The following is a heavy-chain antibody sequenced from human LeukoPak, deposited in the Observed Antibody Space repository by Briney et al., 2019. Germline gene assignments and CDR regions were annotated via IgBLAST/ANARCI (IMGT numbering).Heavy chain of an antibody. J-gene: IGHJ4*02. D-gene: IGHD5-18*01. V-gene: IGHV4-34*01. CDR1: GGSFSGYY. CDR2: INHSGST. Sequence: SETLSLTCAVYGGSFSGYYWSWIRQPPGKGLEWIGEINHSGSTNYNPSLKSRVTISVDTSKNQFSLKPSSVTAADTAVYYCARGPRGYSYGYYPEFDYWGQGTLVTVSS. CDR3: ARGPRGYSYGYYPEFDY.